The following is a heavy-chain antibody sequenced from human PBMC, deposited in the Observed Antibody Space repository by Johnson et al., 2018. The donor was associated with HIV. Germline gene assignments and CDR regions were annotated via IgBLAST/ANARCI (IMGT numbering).Heavy chain of an antibody. CDR3: ARDPGSSWTDAFDI. Sequence: MQLVESGGGLIQPGGSLRLSCAASGFTISSNYMSWVRQAPGKGLEWVSVIYSGGSTYSADSVKGRFTISRDNSKNTLYLQMNSLRVEDTAVYYCARDPGSSWTDAFDIWGQGTLVTVSS. CDR1: GFTISSNY. V-gene: IGHV3-53*01. CDR2: IYSGGST. J-gene: IGHJ3*02. D-gene: IGHD6-13*01.